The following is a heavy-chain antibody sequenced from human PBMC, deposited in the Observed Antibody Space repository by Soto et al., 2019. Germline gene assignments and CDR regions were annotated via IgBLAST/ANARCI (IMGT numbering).Heavy chain of an antibody. Sequence: EVQLLESGGGLVQPGGSLRVSCAASGFPFSNHAMSWVRQAPGKGPEWVSGISDGGDLIYYADSVKGRFSMSRDNSENMLYLQMTNLRAEDTAIYFCAKRQGTGLAAKNFDFWGQGTLVTVSS. J-gene: IGHJ4*02. V-gene: IGHV3-23*01. D-gene: IGHD2-15*01. CDR1: GFPFSNHA. CDR3: AKRQGTGLAAKNFDF. CDR2: ISDGGDLI.